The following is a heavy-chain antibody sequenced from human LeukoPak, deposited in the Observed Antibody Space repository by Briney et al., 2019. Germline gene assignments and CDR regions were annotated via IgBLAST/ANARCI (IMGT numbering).Heavy chain of an antibody. CDR1: GFSFNTYG. V-gene: IGHV3-30*02. Sequence: GGSLRLSCVGSGFSFNTYGIHWVRQGPGEGLEWVAFIRYDGGNKFYADSVKGRFTISRDNSKKTVFLQMNSLRAEDTAVYYCAKEIWPTVTTPGHTHFDYWGQGTLVTVSS. CDR2: IRYDGGNK. CDR3: AKEIWPTVTTPGHTHFDY. J-gene: IGHJ4*02. D-gene: IGHD4-17*01.